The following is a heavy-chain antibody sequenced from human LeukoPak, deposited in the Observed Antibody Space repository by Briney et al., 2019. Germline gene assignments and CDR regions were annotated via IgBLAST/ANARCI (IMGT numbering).Heavy chain of an antibody. CDR2: LSHSFGST. D-gene: IGHD6-13*01. J-gene: IGHJ4*02. CDR1: GFTFSSYG. Sequence: GGSLRLSCAASGFTFSSYGMSWARQAPGKGLEWVSALSHSFGSTYYADSVKGRFTISRDNSKNTLYLQMSSLRAEDTAVYYCAKGGSSSWDYFDYWGQGTLVTVSS. V-gene: IGHV3-23*01. CDR3: AKGGSSSWDYFDY.